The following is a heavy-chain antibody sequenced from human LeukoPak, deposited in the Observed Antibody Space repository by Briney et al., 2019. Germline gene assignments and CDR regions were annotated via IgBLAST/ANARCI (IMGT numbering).Heavy chain of an antibody. CDR2: IRYDGSNK. CDR1: GFTFSSYG. V-gene: IGHV3-30*02. CDR3: AKALKKDCSSTSCLDY. D-gene: IGHD2-2*01. J-gene: IGHJ4*02. Sequence: GGSLRLSCAASGFTFSSYGMHWVRQAPGKGLEWVAFIRYDGSNKYYADSVKGRFTISRDNSKNTLYLQMNSPRAEDTAVYYCAKALKKDCSSTSCLDYWGQGTLVTVSS.